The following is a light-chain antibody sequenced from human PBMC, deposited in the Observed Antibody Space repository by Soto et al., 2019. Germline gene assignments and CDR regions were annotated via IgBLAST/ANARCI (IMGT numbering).Light chain of an antibody. Sequence: DIQMTQSPSTLSASVADRVTITFRASQSISSWLAWYQQKPGKAPKLLIYDASSLESGVPSRFSGSGSGTEFTLTISSLQPDDFATYYCQQYNSYWTFGQGTKVDI. CDR3: QQYNSYWT. J-gene: IGKJ1*01. CDR1: QSISSW. V-gene: IGKV1-5*01. CDR2: DAS.